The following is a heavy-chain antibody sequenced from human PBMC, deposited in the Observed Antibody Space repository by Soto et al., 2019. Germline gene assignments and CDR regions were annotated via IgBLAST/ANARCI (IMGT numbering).Heavy chain of an antibody. V-gene: IGHV3-33*01. CDR2: IWYDGSNK. CDR3: AREVLGAVAAPFDY. J-gene: IGHJ4*02. Sequence: QVQLVESGGGVVQPGRSLRLSCVASGFTFSRFGMHWVRQAPGKGLEWVTVIWYDGSNKYYADSVKGRFSISRDNSKNTLYLQMNSLRAEDTAVYYCAREVLGAVAAPFDYWVQGTLVTVSS. D-gene: IGHD6-19*01. CDR1: GFTFSRFG.